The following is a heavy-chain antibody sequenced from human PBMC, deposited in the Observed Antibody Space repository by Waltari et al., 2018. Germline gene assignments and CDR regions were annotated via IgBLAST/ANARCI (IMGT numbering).Heavy chain of an antibody. Sequence: QVQLVQSGAEVKKPGSSVKVSCKASGGTFSSYAISWVRQAPGQGLEWMVGIIPLFGTANYAQKFQSKVTITTYESTSTAYMELSSLRSEDTAVYYCARDKVTRGNYYYGMDVWGQGTTVTVSS. CDR1: GGTFSSYA. V-gene: IGHV1-69*05. CDR3: ARDKVTRGNYYYGMDV. J-gene: IGHJ6*02. D-gene: IGHD4-4*01. CDR2: IIPLFGTA.